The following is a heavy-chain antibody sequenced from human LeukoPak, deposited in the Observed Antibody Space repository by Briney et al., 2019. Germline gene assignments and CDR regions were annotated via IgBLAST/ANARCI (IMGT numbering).Heavy chain of an antibody. J-gene: IGHJ4*02. CDR1: GFTFSSYA. Sequence: PGGSLRLSCAASGFTFSSYAMHWVRQAPGKGLEWVAVISYDGSNKYYADSVKGRFTISRDNAKNSLYLQMNSLRAEDTAVYYCARVEVYDFWSGYSDYWGQGTLVTVSS. CDR2: ISYDGSNK. V-gene: IGHV3-30-3*01. CDR3: ARVEVYDFWSGYSDY. D-gene: IGHD3-3*01.